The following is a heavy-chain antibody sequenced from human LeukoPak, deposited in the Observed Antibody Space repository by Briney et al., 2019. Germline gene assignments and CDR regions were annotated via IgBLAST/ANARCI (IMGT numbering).Heavy chain of an antibody. CDR3: ARNYDSSGFSGDY. CDR2: INPNSGGT. J-gene: IGHJ4*02. CDR1: GYTFTSYY. V-gene: IGHV1-2*06. D-gene: IGHD3-22*01. Sequence: ASVKVSCKASGYTFTSYYMHWVRQAPGQGLEWMGRINPNSGGTNYAQIFQGRVTMTRDTSISTAYMELSRLRSDDTAVYYCARNYDSSGFSGDYWGQGTLVTVSS.